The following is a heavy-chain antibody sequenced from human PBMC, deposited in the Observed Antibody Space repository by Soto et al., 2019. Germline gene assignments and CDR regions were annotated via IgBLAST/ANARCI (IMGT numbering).Heavy chain of an antibody. CDR1: GFTFSSYG. Sequence: GGSLRLSCAASGFTFSSYGMHWVRQAPGKGLEWVAVISYDGSNKYYADSVKGRFTISRDNSKNTLYLQMNSLRAEDTAVYYCANLPGTYYDYVWGSYRYGDDYWGQGTLVTVSS. CDR3: ANLPGTYYDYVWGSYRYGDDY. D-gene: IGHD3-16*02. V-gene: IGHV3-30*18. CDR2: ISYDGSNK. J-gene: IGHJ4*02.